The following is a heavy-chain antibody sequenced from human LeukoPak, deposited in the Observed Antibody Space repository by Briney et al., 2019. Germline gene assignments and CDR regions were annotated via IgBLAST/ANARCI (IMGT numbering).Heavy chain of an antibody. D-gene: IGHD6-6*01. Sequence: PGGSLRLSCSASGFTFNRFYLHWVRQAPGKGLEFVSHISSNGATTYYADSVKGRFTISRDNSKNTLYLQMSSLRADDTAVYYCVEDRSIAAPNNDFFDSWGQGALVTVSS. CDR3: VEDRSIAAPNNDFFDS. CDR1: GFTFNRFY. J-gene: IGHJ4*02. CDR2: ISSNGATT. V-gene: IGHV3-64D*06.